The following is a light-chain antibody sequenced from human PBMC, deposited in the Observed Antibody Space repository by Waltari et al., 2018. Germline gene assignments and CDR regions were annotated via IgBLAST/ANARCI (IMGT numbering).Light chain of an antibody. Sequence: DIQMTQSPSSLSASVGDRVTIPCRSSEFISSYLHWYQQKPGQAPNLLIYAATSLQSGVPSRFSGSGAGTHFTLTISSLQPEDFATYYCHQSYIAPQTFGQGTKVEIK. V-gene: IGKV1-39*01. CDR3: HQSYIAPQT. CDR2: AAT. CDR1: EFISSY. J-gene: IGKJ1*01.